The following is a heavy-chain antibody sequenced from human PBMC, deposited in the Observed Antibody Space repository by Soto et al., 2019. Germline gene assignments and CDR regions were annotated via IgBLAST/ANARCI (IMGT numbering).Heavy chain of an antibody. D-gene: IGHD5-12*01. CDR3: ARDRVATRGPYYYYGMDV. V-gene: IGHV3-33*01. CDR1: GFTFSSYG. CDR2: IWYDGSNK. J-gene: IGHJ6*02. Sequence: PVGSLRLSGAASGFTFSSYGMHWVRQAPGKGLEWVAVIWYDGSNKYYADSVKGRFTISRDNSKNTLYLQMNSLRAEDTAVYSCARDRVATRGPYYYYGMDVWGQGTTVTVSS.